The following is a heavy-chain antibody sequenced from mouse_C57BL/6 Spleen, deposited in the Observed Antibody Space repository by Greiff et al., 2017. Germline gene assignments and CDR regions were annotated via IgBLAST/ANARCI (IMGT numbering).Heavy chain of an antibody. V-gene: IGHV6-3*01. D-gene: IGHD1-1*01. CDR1: GFTFSNYW. J-gene: IGHJ4*01. CDR3: TDYYGSSPYYYAMDY. Sequence: EVQGVESGGGLVQPGGSMKLSCVASGFTFSNYWMNWVRQSPEKGLEWVAQIRLKSDNYATHYAESVKGRFTISRDDSKSSVYLQMNNLRAEDTGIYYCTDYYGSSPYYYAMDYWGQGTSVTVSS. CDR2: IRLKSDNYAT.